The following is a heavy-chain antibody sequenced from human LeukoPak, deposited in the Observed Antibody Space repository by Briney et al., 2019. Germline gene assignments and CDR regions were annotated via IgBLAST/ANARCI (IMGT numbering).Heavy chain of an antibody. CDR1: GFTFRSYW. V-gene: IGHV3-74*01. CDR2: INTDGSST. CDR3: AYGPRFSYYYYYMDV. D-gene: IGHD3-3*01. J-gene: IGHJ6*03. Sequence: GGSLRLSCAASGFTFRSYWMHWVRQAPGKGLVWVSRINTDGSSTNYADSVKGRFTISRDNAKNTLYLPMNSLRAEDTAVYYCAYGPRFSYYYYYMDVWGKGTTVTVSS.